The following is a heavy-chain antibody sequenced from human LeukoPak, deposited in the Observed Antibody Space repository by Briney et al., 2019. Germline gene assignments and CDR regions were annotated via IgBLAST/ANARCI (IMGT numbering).Heavy chain of an antibody. D-gene: IGHD2-8*01. J-gene: IGHJ4*02. CDR1: GFTFSSYA. V-gene: IGHV3-23*01. Sequence: GGSLRLSCAASGFTFSSYAMSWVRQAPGKGLEWVSAISGSGGSTYYADSVKGRFTISRDNSKNTPYLQMNSLRAEDTAVYYCAKDRWSSGESNWGQGTLVTVSS. CDR2: ISGSGGST. CDR3: AKDRWSSGESN.